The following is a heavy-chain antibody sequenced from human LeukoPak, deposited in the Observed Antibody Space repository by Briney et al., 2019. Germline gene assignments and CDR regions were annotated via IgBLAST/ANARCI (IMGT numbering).Heavy chain of an antibody. J-gene: IGHJ6*03. CDR3: ARRFGRKFGERFYYYHYMDV. CDR1: GGSISSYY. D-gene: IGHD3-10*01. V-gene: IGHV4-4*07. CDR2: IYTSGTT. Sequence: SETLSLTCTVSGGSISSYYWSWIRQPAGKGLEWIGRIYTSGTTNYNPSLKSRVTMSVDTSKNQFSLKLRSVTAADTAVYYCARRFGRKFGERFYYYHYMDVWGKGTTVTISS.